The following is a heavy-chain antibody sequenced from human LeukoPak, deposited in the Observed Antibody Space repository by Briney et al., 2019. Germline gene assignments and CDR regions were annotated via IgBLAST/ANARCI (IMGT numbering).Heavy chain of an antibody. J-gene: IGHJ4*02. CDR2: ISSDGSIT. CDR3: ASDVGD. Sequence: GGSLRLSCAASGFTVSSYWMHWVRQAPGKGLVWVSRISSDGSITTYADSVKGRFTISRDTVKNTPYLQMNGLRDEDTAVYYCASDVGDWGQGTLVTVSS. D-gene: IGHD3-10*01. V-gene: IGHV3-74*01. CDR1: GFTVSSYW.